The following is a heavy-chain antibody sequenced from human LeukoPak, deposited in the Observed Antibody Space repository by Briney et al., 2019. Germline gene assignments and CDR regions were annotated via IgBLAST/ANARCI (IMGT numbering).Heavy chain of an antibody. D-gene: IGHD3-22*01. CDR1: GYTFTSYA. Sequence: ASVKVSCKASGYTFTSYAMHWVRQAPGQRLEWMGWINAGNGNTKYSQEFQGRVTITRDTSASTAYMELSSLRSEDTAVYYCARDRLLYYYDSGPTGHFQHWGQGTLVTV. CDR2: INAGNGNT. V-gene: IGHV1-3*01. J-gene: IGHJ1*01. CDR3: ARDRLLYYYDSGPTGHFQH.